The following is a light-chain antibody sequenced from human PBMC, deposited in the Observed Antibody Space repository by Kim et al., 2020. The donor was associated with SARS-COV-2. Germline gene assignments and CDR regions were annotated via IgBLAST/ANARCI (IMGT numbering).Light chain of an antibody. CDR2: DVS. CDR1: SSDVGGYNY. Sequence: QSALTQPASVSGSPGQSITISCTGTSSDVGGYNYVSWYQQHPGKAPKLMIYDVSNRPSGVSNRFSGSKSGNTASLTISGLQAEDEADYYCNSYTSSSTLVFGGGTQLT. J-gene: IGLJ2*01. CDR3: NSYTSSSTLV. V-gene: IGLV2-14*03.